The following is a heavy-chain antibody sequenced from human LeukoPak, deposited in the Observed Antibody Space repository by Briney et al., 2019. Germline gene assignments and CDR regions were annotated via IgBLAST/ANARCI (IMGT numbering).Heavy chain of an antibody. D-gene: IGHD3-10*01. CDR2: IYYSGST. Sequence: SETLSLTCTVSGGSISSYYWSWIRQPPGKGLEWIGHIYYSGSTNYNPSLKSRVTISVDTSKNQFSLKLSSVTAADTAIYYCARLGGSGSYSKGGFDYWGQGTLVTVSS. CDR3: ARLGGSGSYSKGGFDY. CDR1: GGSISSYY. J-gene: IGHJ4*02. V-gene: IGHV4-59*08.